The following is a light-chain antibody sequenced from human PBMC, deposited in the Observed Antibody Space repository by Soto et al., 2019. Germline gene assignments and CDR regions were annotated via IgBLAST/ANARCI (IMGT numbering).Light chain of an antibody. Sequence: AIRMTQSPSSLSASAGDRVAIACRASQDVGRYLAWYQQKPGQAPKLLIYGASTLQSGVPSRFSGGGSGTDFTLTISCLQSEDFATYYCQQYSNSPWTFGQGTKVEIK. CDR2: GAS. J-gene: IGKJ1*01. V-gene: IGKV1-8*01. CDR1: QDVGRY. CDR3: QQYSNSPWT.